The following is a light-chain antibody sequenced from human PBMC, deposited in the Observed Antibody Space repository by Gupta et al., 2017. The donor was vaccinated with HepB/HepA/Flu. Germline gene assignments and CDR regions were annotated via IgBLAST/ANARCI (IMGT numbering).Light chain of an antibody. CDR3: QQYGSSPLT. J-gene: IGKJ4*01. Sequence: EPVLTQSPGTLSLSPGARATLSCSASQSFSSTFLAWYQQKPGQAPRLLIYRTSSRATGIPDRFSGSRSGTDFTLTISRLDPEDFAVYYCQQYGSSPLTFGGGTKVELK. CDR2: RTS. V-gene: IGKV3-20*01. CDR1: QSFSSTF.